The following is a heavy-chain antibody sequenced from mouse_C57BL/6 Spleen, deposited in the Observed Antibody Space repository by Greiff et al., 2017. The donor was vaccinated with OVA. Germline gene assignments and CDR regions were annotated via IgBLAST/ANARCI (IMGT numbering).Heavy chain of an antibody. D-gene: IGHD2-5*01. V-gene: IGHV1-82*01. J-gene: IGHJ2*01. CDR1: GYAFSSSW. CDR2: IYPGDGDT. CDR3: ARSYSNYDY. Sequence: VQLQESGPELVKPGASVKISCKASGYAFSSSWMNWVKQRPGKGLEWIGRIYPGDGDTNYNGKFKGKATLTADKSSSTAYMQLSSLTSEDSAVYFCARSYSNYDYWGQGTTLTVSS.